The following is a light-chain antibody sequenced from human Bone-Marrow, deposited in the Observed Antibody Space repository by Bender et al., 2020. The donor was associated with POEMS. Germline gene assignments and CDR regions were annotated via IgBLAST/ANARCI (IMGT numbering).Light chain of an antibody. V-gene: IGLV2-11*01. CDR3: QSYDNSLGGWV. Sequence: QSALTQPRSVSGSPGQSVTISCTGTSSDVGGYNYVSWYQQHPGKAPRLMIYEVNKRPSGVPDRFSGSKSGNTASLTISGLQAEDEADYYCQSYDNSLGGWVFGGGTKLTVL. CDR2: EVN. CDR1: SSDVGGYNY. J-gene: IGLJ3*02.